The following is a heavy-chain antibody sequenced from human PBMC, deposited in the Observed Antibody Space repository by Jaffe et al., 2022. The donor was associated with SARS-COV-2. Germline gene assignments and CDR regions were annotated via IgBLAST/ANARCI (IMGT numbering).Heavy chain of an antibody. D-gene: IGHD3-10*01. V-gene: IGHV1-18*01. J-gene: IGHJ5*02. CDR3: ARDTSITMVRGVPDPHWFDP. CDR1: GYTFTSYG. CDR2: ISAYNGNT. Sequence: QVQLVQSGAEVKKPGASVKVSCKASGYTFTSYGISWVRQAPGQGLEWMGWISAYNGNTNYAQKLQGRVTMTTDTSTSTAYMELRSLRSDDTAVYYCARDTSITMVRGVPDPHWFDPWGQGTLVTVSS.